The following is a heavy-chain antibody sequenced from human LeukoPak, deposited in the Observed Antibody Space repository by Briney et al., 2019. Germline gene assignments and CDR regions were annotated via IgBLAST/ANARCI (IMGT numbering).Heavy chain of an antibody. CDR3: TRRVAVAGTPKASFDY. V-gene: IGHV4-59*08. J-gene: IGHJ4*02. D-gene: IGHD6-19*01. CDR2: IYYSENT. CDR1: GGSISGYY. Sequence: SETLSLTCTVSGGSISGYYWSWIRQHPGKGLECLGYIYYSENTNYNPTLKSRVNISLDTSKSQFSLKLSSVTTADTAVYFCTRRVAVAGTPKASFDYWGQGILVTVSS.